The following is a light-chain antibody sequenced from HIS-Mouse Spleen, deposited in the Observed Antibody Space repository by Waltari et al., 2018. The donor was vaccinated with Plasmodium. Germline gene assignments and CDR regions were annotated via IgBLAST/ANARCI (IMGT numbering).Light chain of an antibody. V-gene: IGLV2-23*01. J-gene: IGLJ2*01. CDR1: SSDVGSYNL. CDR3: CSYAGSYTLV. Sequence: QSALTQPASVSGSPGQSITISCTGTSSDVGSYNLVPWYQQHPGKAPKLMIYEGSKRPSVVSNRFSGSKSGNTASLTISGLQAEDEADYYCCSYAGSYTLVFGGGTKLTVL. CDR2: EGS.